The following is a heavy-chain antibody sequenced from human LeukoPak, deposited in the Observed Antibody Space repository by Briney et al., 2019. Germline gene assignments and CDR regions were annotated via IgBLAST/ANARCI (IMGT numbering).Heavy chain of an antibody. Sequence: PSETLSLTCDVYGGSFSGYYWSWIRQPPGKGLEWIGEINHSGSTNYNPSLKSRVTISLDTSKNQFSLKLSSVTAADTAVYYCAGGATVTTGGVYWGQGTLVTVSS. CDR3: AGGATVTTGGVY. D-gene: IGHD4-17*01. J-gene: IGHJ4*02. CDR1: GGSFSGYY. CDR2: INHSGST. V-gene: IGHV4-34*01.